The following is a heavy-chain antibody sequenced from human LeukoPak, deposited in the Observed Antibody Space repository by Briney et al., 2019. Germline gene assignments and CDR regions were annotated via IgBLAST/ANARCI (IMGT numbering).Heavy chain of an antibody. J-gene: IGHJ4*02. D-gene: IGHD2-15*01. V-gene: IGHV4-31*03. CDR2: FHYSGNT. CDR3: ARTYCSGGSCYYFDY. Sequence: SQTLSLTCTVSGGSISSGDCYWAWIRQHPGKGLEWIGYFHYSGNTYHNPSLKSRITISGDTSNNQFSLKVNSVTAADTAVYYCARTYCSGGSCYYFDYWGQGTLVTVSS. CDR1: GGSISSGDCY.